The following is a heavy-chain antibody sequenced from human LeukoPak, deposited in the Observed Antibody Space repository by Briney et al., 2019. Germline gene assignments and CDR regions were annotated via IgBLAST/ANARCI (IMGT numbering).Heavy chain of an antibody. CDR3: ARGTTADIDY. Sequence: ASVKVSCKASGYTFSTYGISWVRQAPGQGLEWMGWISTYNGNTNFAQKLQGRVTMTTDTSTSTAYMELRSLRSDDTAVYYCARGTTADIDYWGQGTLVTVSS. D-gene: IGHD5-12*01. CDR1: GYTFSTYG. V-gene: IGHV1-18*01. J-gene: IGHJ4*02. CDR2: ISTYNGNT.